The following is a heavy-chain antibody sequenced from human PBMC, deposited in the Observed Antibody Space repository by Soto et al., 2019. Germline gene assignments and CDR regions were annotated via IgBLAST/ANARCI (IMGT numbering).Heavy chain of an antibody. CDR3: AKLSTGSYWYFDL. J-gene: IGHJ2*01. Sequence: EGQLLESGGGLVQPGGSLRLSCAASGLTFNSYAMSWVRQAPEAGLEWVSTISAVGGSTYYADSVKGRFTISRDNSKNTLYLQMNSLRADDTAVYYCAKLSTGSYWYFDLWGRGTLVTVSS. V-gene: IGHV3-23*01. CDR2: ISAVGGST. D-gene: IGHD6-19*01. CDR1: GLTFNSYA.